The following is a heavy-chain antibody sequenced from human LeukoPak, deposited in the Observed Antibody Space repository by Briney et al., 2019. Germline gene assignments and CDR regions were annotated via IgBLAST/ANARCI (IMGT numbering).Heavy chain of an antibody. Sequence: PSETLSLTCTVSGGSISSYYWSWIRQPSGKGLEWIGYIYYSGSTNYNPSLKSRVTISVDTSKNQFSLKLSSVTAADTAVYYCARRTYSSDWYYFDYWGQGTLVTVSS. D-gene: IGHD6-19*01. V-gene: IGHV4-59*01. CDR3: ARRTYSSDWYYFDY. CDR1: GGSISSYY. J-gene: IGHJ4*02. CDR2: IYYSGST.